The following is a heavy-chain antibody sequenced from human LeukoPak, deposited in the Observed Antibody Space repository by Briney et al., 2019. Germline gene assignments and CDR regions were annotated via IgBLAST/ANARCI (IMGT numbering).Heavy chain of an antibody. CDR2: INHSGST. J-gene: IGHJ4*02. CDR1: GGSFSGYY. D-gene: IGHD4-23*01. Sequence: SETLSLTCAVCGGSFSGYYWSWIRQPPGKGLEWIGEINHSGSTNYNPSLKSRVTISVDTSKNQFSLKLSSVTAADTAVYYCARGPDYGGNSAYFDYWGQGTLVTVSS. CDR3: ARGPDYGGNSAYFDY. V-gene: IGHV4-34*01.